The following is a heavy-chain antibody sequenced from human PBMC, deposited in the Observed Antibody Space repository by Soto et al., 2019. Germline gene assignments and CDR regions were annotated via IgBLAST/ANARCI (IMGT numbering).Heavy chain of an antibody. Sequence: KPSETLSLTCSVSGGSISNYYWNWIRQPPGKGLEWVGYVHYSGTTSYNPSLKSRVTISLDTSKNQFSLRLSSVTAADTAVYYCARRWSGTDYWGQGTLVTVSS. J-gene: IGHJ4*02. D-gene: IGHD3-10*01. CDR3: ARRWSGTDY. CDR1: GGSISNYY. V-gene: IGHV4-59*01. CDR2: VHYSGTT.